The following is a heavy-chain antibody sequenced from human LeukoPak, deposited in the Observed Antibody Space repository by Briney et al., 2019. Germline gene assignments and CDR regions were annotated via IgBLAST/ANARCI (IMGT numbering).Heavy chain of an antibody. J-gene: IGHJ4*02. CDR1: GYTFTSYY. CDR2: INPSGGST. D-gene: IGHD4-11*01. V-gene: IGHV1-46*01. CDR3: ATTVTTFDY. Sequence: GASVKVSCKASGYTFTSYYMHWVRQAPGQGLEWMGIINPSGGSTSYAQKFQGRVTMTRDTSTSTVYMELSRLRSDDTAVYYCATTVTTFDYWGQGTLVTVSS.